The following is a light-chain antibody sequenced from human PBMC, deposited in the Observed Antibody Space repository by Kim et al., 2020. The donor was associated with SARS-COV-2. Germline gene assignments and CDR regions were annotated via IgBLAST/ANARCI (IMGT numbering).Light chain of an antibody. V-gene: IGLV3-21*04. CDR2: YDS. CDR3: QGRDSNCECLV. J-gene: IGLJ3*02. Sequence: SYELTQPPSVSVAPGQTAGITCGGNNIGSKSVHWYQQRPGQAPLLVMYYDSDRPSGIPERFSGSNSGNTATLTISRVQAGDEAGYYFQGRDSNCECLVFG. CDR1: NIGSKS.